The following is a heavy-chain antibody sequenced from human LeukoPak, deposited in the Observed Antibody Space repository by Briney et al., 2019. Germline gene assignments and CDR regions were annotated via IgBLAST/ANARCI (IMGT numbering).Heavy chain of an antibody. CDR3: AKDGRGSGYFPDY. V-gene: IGHV3-43*01. CDR1: GFTFDDYT. CDR2: ISWDGGST. J-gene: IGHJ4*02. Sequence: GGSLRLSCAASGFTFDDYTMHWVRQAPGKGLEWVSLISWDGGSTYYADSVKGRFTISRDNSKNSLYLQMNSLRPEDSAVHYCAKDGRGSGYFPDYWGQGTLVTVSS. D-gene: IGHD3-22*01.